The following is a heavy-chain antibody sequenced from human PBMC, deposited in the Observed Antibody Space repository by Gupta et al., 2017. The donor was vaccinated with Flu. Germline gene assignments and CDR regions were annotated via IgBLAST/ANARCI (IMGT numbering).Heavy chain of an antibody. CDR3: ARAAYCNGDGASCYTFGY. CDR1: GYTFTYYT. CDR2: INTNTGKP. Sequence: QVQLVKAGSELKKPGDTVNISCKASGYTFTYYTLLWVRQDPGQGLEWMGWINTNTGKPTYAQGFTGRFVFSLDTSVNTTYLQISTLRAEDTAMYYCARAAYCNGDGASCYTFGYWGQGTLVTVSS. J-gene: IGHJ4*02. V-gene: IGHV7-4-1*02. D-gene: IGHD2-2*02.